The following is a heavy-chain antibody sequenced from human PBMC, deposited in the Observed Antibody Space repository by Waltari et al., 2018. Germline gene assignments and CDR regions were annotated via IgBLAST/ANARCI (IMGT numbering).Heavy chain of an antibody. CDR2: IYHSGST. CDR1: GYSISSGYY. J-gene: IGHJ4*02. D-gene: IGHD6-13*01. CDR3: ARARPPGIAAAGRFDY. Sequence: QVQLQESGPGLVKPSETLSLTCTVSGYSISSGYYWGWIRQPPGKGLEWIGNIYHSGSTYYNPSLKSRVTISVDTSKTQFSLKLSSVTAADTAVYYCARARPPGIAAAGRFDYWGQGTLVTVSS. V-gene: IGHV4-38-2*02.